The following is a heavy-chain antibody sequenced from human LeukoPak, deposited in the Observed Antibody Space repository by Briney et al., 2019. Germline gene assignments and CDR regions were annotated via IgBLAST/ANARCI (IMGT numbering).Heavy chain of an antibody. CDR1: GFTFSSYA. CDR2: ISYDGSNK. J-gene: IGHJ4*02. V-gene: IGHV3-30-3*01. Sequence: PGRSQRLSCAASGFTFSSYAMHWVRQAPGKGLEWVAVISYDGSNKYYADSVKGRFTISRDNSKNTLYLQMNSLRAEDTAVYYCAREDFSSWPFDYWGQGTLVTVSS. CDR3: AREDFSSWPFDY. D-gene: IGHD6-13*01.